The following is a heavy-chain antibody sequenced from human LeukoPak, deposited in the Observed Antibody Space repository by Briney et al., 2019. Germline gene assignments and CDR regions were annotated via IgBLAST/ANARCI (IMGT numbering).Heavy chain of an antibody. J-gene: IGHJ4*02. V-gene: IGHV3-48*02. D-gene: IGHD5-18*01. CDR3: ARDPGYSYALDY. CDR2: ISWGSNVI. CDR1: GFTFSSYS. Sequence: GGSLRLSCTPSGFTFSSYSMNWVRQAPGKGLEWLSYISWGSNVIYYADSVKGRFTTSRDDAKNSLFLQMNSLTDEDTAVYYCARDPGYSYALDYWGRGTLVTVSS.